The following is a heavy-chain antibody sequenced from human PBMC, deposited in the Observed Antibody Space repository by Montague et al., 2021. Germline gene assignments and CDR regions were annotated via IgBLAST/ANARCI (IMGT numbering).Heavy chain of an antibody. D-gene: IGHD3/OR15-3a*01. J-gene: IGHJ3*02. Sequence: SETLSLTCTVSGGSLSSGNHWWSWIRQPPGKGLEWIATISYNGSPYSDSALKSRVTISVDTSKNQLSLRLTSVTATDTAVYYCARLTFAIGDTPEVFDIWGQGTTVTVSS. V-gene: IGHV4-39*01. CDR1: GGSLSSGNHW. CDR3: ARLTFAIGDTPEVFDI. CDR2: ISYNGSP.